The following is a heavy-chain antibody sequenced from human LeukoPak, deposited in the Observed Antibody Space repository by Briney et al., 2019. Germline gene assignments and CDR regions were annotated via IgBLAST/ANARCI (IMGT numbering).Heavy chain of an antibody. J-gene: IGHJ4*02. D-gene: IGHD2-15*01. V-gene: IGHV4-30-2*01. Sequence: SQTLSLTCAVSGGSLSSGGYSWSWIRQPPGKGLEWIGYIYHSGSAYYNPSLKSRVTISVDRSKNQFSLKLSSVTAADTAVYYCARGYCSGGSCYYFDYWGQGTLVTVSS. CDR2: IYHSGSA. CDR1: GGSLSSGGYS. CDR3: ARGYCSGGSCYYFDY.